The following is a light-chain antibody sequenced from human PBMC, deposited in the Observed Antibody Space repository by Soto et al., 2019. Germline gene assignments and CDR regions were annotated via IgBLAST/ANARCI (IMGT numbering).Light chain of an antibody. CDR3: QQRNSIPYT. Sequence: GDRVTITCRASPTISTYLNWYQQKPGEAPKLLMYAASKLQSGDPSRFSGSGSGTDFTLTISSLQPEDFVSYSCQQRNSIPYTFGQGTKLENK. J-gene: IGKJ2*01. V-gene: IGKV1-39*01. CDR1: PTISTY. CDR2: AAS.